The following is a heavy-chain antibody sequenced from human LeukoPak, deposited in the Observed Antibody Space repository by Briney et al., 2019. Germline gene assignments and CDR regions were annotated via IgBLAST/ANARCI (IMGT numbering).Heavy chain of an antibody. V-gene: IGHV1-46*01. CDR3: ARDYRMGFDY. CDR1: GYTFTSYG. Sequence: ASVKVSCKASGYTFTSYGISWVRQAPGQGLEWMGIINPSGGSTSYAQKFQGRVTMTRDTSTSTVYMELSSLRPEDTAVYYCARDYRMGFDYWGQGTLVTVSS. CDR2: INPSGGST. J-gene: IGHJ4*02.